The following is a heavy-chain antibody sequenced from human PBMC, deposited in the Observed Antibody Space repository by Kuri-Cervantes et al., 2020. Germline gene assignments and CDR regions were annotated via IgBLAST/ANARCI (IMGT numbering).Heavy chain of an antibody. CDR3: ARDHMVRDNWFDP. J-gene: IGHJ5*02. V-gene: IGHV3-38-3*01. CDR1: GFTVSSNE. CDR2: ISGGST. Sequence: GESLKISCAASGFTVSSNEMSWVRQAPGKGLEWVSSISGGSTYYADSRKGRFTISRDNSKNTLYLQMNSLRAEDTAVYYCARDHMVRDNWFDPWGQGTLVTVSS. D-gene: IGHD3-10*01.